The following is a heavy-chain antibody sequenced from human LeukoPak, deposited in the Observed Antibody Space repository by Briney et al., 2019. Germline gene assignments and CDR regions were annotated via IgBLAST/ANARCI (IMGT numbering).Heavy chain of an antibody. J-gene: IGHJ6*03. CDR2: INPNSGGT. Sequence: ASVKVSCKASGYTFTGYYMHWVRQAPGQGLEWMGWINPNSGGTNYAQKFQGRVTMTRDTSTSTAYMELSRLRSDDTAVYYCARETRESYYYYYMDVWGKGTTVTVSS. V-gene: IGHV1-2*02. CDR3: ARETRESYYYYYMDV. CDR1: GYTFTGYY.